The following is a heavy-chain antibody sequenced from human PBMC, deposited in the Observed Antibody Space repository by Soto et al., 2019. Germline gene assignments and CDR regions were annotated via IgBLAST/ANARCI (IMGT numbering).Heavy chain of an antibody. CDR3: ARGGYSFPYYFDY. J-gene: IGHJ4*02. D-gene: IGHD5-18*01. CDR2: IYYSGST. CDR1: GGSISSYY. Sequence: QVQLQESGPGLVKPSETLSLTCTVSGGSISSYYWSWIRQPPGKGLEWIGYIYYSGSTNYNPSLNGRVTISVDTSKNQFSLRLSSVTAADTAVYYCARGGYSFPYYFDYWGQGTLVTVSS. V-gene: IGHV4-59*01.